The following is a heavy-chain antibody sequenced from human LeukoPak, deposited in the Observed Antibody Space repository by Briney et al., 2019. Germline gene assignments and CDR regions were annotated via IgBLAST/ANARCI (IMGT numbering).Heavy chain of an antibody. J-gene: IGHJ2*01. Sequence: GGSLRLSCAASGFTFSDYYMSWIRQAPGKGLEWVSYISSSGSTIYYADSVKGRFTISRDNAKNSVYLQMNSLRAEDTAVYYCARDSPPDVDTAMVSWYFDLWGRGTLVTVSS. CDR2: ISSSGSTI. V-gene: IGHV3-11*01. CDR3: ARDSPPDVDTAMVSWYFDL. CDR1: GFTFSDYY. D-gene: IGHD5-18*01.